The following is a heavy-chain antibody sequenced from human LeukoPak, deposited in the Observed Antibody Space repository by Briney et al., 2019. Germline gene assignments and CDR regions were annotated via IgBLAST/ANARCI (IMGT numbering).Heavy chain of an antibody. Sequence: PSETLSLTCSVSGGSISSGDYYWSWIRQHPGKGLEWIGYIYYSGSTYYNPSLKSRVTISVDTSKNQFSLKLSSVTAADTAVYYCVRELSGYGASDYWGQGTLVTVSS. J-gene: IGHJ4*02. D-gene: IGHD3-22*01. CDR3: VRELSGYGASDY. CDR1: GGSISSGDYY. V-gene: IGHV4-31*03. CDR2: IYYSGST.